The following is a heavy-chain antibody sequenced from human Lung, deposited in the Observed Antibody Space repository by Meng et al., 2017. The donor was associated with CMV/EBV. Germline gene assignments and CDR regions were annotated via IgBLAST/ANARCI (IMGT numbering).Heavy chain of an antibody. CDR3: ARGVVGATSGDY. J-gene: IGHJ4*02. CDR2: INPNPQTP. CDR1: SYNVSSYG. V-gene: IGHV7-4-1*02. Sequence: LVHSAEEFHDPGDSVKVSSTPSSYNVSSYGMKWVRRPPGPSLEWMEWINPNPQTPTYAQGCTGQCVFSLATAVSTAYMQISSITADDTATYYYARGVVGATSGDYWGQGTLVTVSS. D-gene: IGHD3-16*01.